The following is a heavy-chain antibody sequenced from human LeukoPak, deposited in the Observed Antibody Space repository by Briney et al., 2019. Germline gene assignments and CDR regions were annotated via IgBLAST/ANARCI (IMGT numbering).Heavy chain of an antibody. D-gene: IGHD1-14*01. CDR2: ISGSGGST. J-gene: IGHJ4*02. CDR3: AIQEPGSPIDY. CDR1: GFTFSSYA. V-gene: IGHV3-23*01. Sequence: GGSLRLSCASSGFTFSSYAMSWVRRAPGKGLEWVSAISGSGGSTYYADSVKGRFTISRDNSKNTLYLQMNSLRAEDTAVYYCAIQEPGSPIDYWGQGTLVTVSS.